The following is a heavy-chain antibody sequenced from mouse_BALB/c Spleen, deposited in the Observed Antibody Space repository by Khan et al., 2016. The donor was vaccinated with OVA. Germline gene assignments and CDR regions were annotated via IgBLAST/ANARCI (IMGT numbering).Heavy chain of an antibody. Sequence: EVQLQESGPELVRPGASVKISCKASGYSFTGYFMNWVMQSHGKSLEWIGRINPHIGETFYNQRFKDKATLTVDESSSKAHMEIRSLASEDSAFDYCSRINRSDFDYWGQGTTLTVSS. V-gene: IGHV1-20*02. D-gene: IGHD1-1*01. CDR2: INPHIGET. J-gene: IGHJ2*01. CDR1: GYSFTGYF. CDR3: SRINRSDFDY.